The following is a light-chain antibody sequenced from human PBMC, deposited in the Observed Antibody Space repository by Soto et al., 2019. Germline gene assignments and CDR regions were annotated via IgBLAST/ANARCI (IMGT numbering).Light chain of an antibody. CDR2: DAS. V-gene: IGKV3-11*01. CDR3: QQRSNWPPTWT. Sequence: EIVLTQSPATLSLSPGERATLSCRASQSVSRYLAWYQHKPGQAPRLLIYDASKRATGIPARFSGSGSGTDVTPTISSLEPEDFAVYYCQQRSNWPPTWTFGQGTRVEIK. J-gene: IGKJ1*01. CDR1: QSVSRY.